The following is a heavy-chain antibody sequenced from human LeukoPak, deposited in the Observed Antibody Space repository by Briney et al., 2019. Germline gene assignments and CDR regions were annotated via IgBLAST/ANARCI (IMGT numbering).Heavy chain of an antibody. D-gene: IGHD2-2*03. CDR3: ARDLVDIVVVPAANGVDWFDP. Sequence: GASVKVSFKSSGYTLTGYFMHWVRQAPGQGLEWMGWINPNSGGTNYAQKFQGRVTMTRDTSISTAYMELSRLRSDDTAVYYCARDLVDIVVVPAANGVDWFDPGGQGTLVTVSS. CDR2: INPNSGGT. CDR1: GYTLTGYF. V-gene: IGHV1-2*02. J-gene: IGHJ5*02.